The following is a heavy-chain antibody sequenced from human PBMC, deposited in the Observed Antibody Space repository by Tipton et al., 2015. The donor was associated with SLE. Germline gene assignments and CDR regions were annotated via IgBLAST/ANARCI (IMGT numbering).Heavy chain of an antibody. V-gene: IGHV3-21*01. CDR3: ARDERNDWYFDL. Sequence: SLRLSCAASGFTFSSYSINWVRQAPGKGLEWVSSISSSSSYIYYADSVKGRFTISRDNAKNSLYLQMYSLRAEDTAVYYCARDERNDWYFDLWGRGTLVTVSS. J-gene: IGHJ2*01. CDR2: ISSSSSYI. CDR1: GFTFSSYS.